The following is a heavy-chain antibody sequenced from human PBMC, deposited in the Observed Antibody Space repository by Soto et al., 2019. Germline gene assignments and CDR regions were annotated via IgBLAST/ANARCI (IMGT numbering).Heavy chain of an antibody. CDR2: LYYSGST. D-gene: IGHD2-8*01. Sequence: QVQLQESGPGLVKPSQTLSLTCTVSGGSISSGDYYWSWIRQPPGKGLEWIGYLYYSGSTYYNPSLKSRVTISVDASKNQFALNLSSVTAAATAVYYCARATNPLVYFDYWGQGTLVTVSS. CDR3: ARATNPLVYFDY. V-gene: IGHV4-30-4*01. CDR1: GGSISSGDYY. J-gene: IGHJ4*02.